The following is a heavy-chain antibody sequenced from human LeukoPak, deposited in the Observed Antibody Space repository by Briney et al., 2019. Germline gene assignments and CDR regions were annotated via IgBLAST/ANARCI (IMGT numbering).Heavy chain of an antibody. CDR3: ARENIIGGIVDGEDY. V-gene: IGHV1-2*02. CDR1: GYTFTDRY. J-gene: IGHJ4*02. CDR2: INPDSGDT. Sequence: GASVKLSCKASGYTFTDRYIHWVRQAPGQGLEWMGWINPDSGDTYYTQKFQGRITMTRDTSISTVYMELTRLTSDDTAVYYCARENIIGGIVDGEDYWGQGNLVTVSS. D-gene: IGHD3-16*01.